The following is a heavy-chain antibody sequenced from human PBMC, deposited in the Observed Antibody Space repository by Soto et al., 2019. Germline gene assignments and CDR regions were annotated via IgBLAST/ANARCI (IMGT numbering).Heavy chain of an antibody. D-gene: IGHD6-6*01. Sequence: NPSETLSLTCTVSGGSISSSSYYWGWIRQPPGKGLEWIGSIYYSGSTYYNPSLKSRVTISVDTSKNQFSLKLSSVTAADTAVYYCARQYSSSSEVDYWGQGTLVTVSS. CDR3: ARQYSSSSEVDY. CDR1: GGSISSSSYY. J-gene: IGHJ4*02. V-gene: IGHV4-39*01. CDR2: IYYSGST.